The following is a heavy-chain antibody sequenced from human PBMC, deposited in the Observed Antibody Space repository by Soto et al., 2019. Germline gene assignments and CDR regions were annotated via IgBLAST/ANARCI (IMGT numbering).Heavy chain of an antibody. CDR2: IWYDGTSK. CDR3: ARGGNWFDP. V-gene: IGHV3-33*01. D-gene: IGHD3-16*01. J-gene: IGHJ5*02. CDR1: GFTFRSAG. Sequence: GGSLRLSCAVSGFTFRSAGMHWVRQAPGKGLEWVAVIWYDGTSKYYADSVKGRFTISRDSSKNTLFLQMNSLRVEDTAVYYCARGGNWFDPWGQGTLVTLSS.